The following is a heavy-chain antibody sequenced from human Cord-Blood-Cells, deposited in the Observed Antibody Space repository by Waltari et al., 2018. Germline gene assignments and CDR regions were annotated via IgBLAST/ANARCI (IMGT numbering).Heavy chain of an antibody. CDR3: ARDRLGAIYCYFDL. V-gene: IGHV6-1*01. CDR1: WDSVSSNSAA. J-gene: IGHJ2*01. D-gene: IGHD1-26*01. Sequence: QVQLQQSGPGLVKPSQTLSLTCAISWDSVSSNSAAWNWIRQSPSRSLEWLGRKYNRSKWYNDYAVSVKSRITIHPDTSKNQFYLQLNSVTPEDTAVYYCARDRLGAIYCYFDLWGRGTLVTVSS. CDR2: KYNRSKWYN.